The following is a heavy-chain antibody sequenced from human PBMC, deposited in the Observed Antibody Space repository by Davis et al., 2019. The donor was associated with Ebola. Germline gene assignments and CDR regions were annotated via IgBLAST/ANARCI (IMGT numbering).Heavy chain of an antibody. CDR3: VRDGGVRWNFVQYFDL. CDR2: INWNGDRT. D-gene: IGHD2-8*02. CDR1: GFTFDDYG. J-gene: IGHJ2*01. Sequence: GESLKISCVASGFTFDDYGMSWVRQAPGKGLEWVSGINWNGDRTGYADSVKGRFTISRDKARNSLYLQMNSLRVEDTAFYHCVRDGGVRWNFVQYFDLWGRGTLATVSS. V-gene: IGHV3-20*01.